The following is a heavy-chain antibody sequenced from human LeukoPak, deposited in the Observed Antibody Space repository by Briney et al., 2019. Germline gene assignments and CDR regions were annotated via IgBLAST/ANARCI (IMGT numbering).Heavy chain of an antibody. Sequence: EASQTLSLTCTVSGGSISSGGYYWGWIRQHPGKGLEWIEYIYYSGSTYYNPSLKSRFTISVDTSKNQFSLKLSSVTAADTAVYYCAREGGTNYGDYRYYFDYWGQGTLVTVSS. D-gene: IGHD4-17*01. CDR3: AREGGTNYGDYRYYFDY. V-gene: IGHV4-31*03. CDR2: IYYSGST. J-gene: IGHJ4*02. CDR1: GGSISSGGYY.